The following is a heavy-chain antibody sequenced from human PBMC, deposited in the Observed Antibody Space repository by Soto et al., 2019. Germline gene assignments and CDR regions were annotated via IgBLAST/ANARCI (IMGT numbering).Heavy chain of an antibody. CDR1: GFTFNTHW. CDR3: ARAMTSVGAAAKGDF. CDR2: INSDGSIT. D-gene: IGHD1-26*01. J-gene: IGHJ4*02. V-gene: IGHV3-74*01. Sequence: VQLVESGGGLILPGGSLRLSCAASGFTFNTHWMHWVRQAPGKGLVWVSRINSDGSITDYADSMKGRFSISRDNPRNTLYLQMNSLSPEDTAVYYCARAMTSVGAAAKGDFWGQGTLVTVSS.